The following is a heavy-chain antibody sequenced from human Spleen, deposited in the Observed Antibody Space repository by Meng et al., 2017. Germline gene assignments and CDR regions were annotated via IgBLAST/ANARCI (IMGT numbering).Heavy chain of an antibody. J-gene: IGHJ4*02. CDR2: ISWNSGSK. CDR3: ARKGKDGHNIYYFDS. CDR1: GFTFDDYA. V-gene: IGHV3-9*01. Sequence: SLKISCAASGFTFDDYAMHWVRQGPGKGLEWVAGISWNSGSKDYTDSVKGRFTISRDNARNSLYLQMNSLRAEDTALYYCARKGKDGHNIYYFDSWGQGTLVTVSS. D-gene: IGHD5-24*01.